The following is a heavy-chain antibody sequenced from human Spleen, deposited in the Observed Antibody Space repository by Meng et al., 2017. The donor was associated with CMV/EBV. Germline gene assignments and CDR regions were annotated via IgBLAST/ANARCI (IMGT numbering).Heavy chain of an antibody. CDR1: GYTFSGYG. V-gene: IGHV1-69*05. Sequence: SVKVSCKASGYTFSGYGINWVRQAPGQGLEWMGGIIPIFGTANYAQKFQGRVTITTDESTSTAYMELSSLRSEDTAVYYCARDGDFGAYYGMDVWGQGTTVTVSS. CDR2: IIPIFGTA. D-gene: IGHD3-3*01. CDR3: ARDGDFGAYYGMDV. J-gene: IGHJ6*02.